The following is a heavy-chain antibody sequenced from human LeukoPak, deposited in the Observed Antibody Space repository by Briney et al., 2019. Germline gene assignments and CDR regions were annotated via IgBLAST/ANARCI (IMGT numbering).Heavy chain of an antibody. CDR1: GGSISSGGYS. J-gene: IGHJ3*02. V-gene: IGHV4-30-2*01. CDR2: IYHSGST. D-gene: IGHD5-18*01. Sequence: SQTLSLTCAVSGGSISSGGYSWGWLRQPPGKGLEWIGYIYHSGSTYYNPSLKSRVTISVDRSKNQFSLKLSSVTAADTAVYYCARGGIQLLAFDIWGQGTMVTVSS. CDR3: ARGGIQLLAFDI.